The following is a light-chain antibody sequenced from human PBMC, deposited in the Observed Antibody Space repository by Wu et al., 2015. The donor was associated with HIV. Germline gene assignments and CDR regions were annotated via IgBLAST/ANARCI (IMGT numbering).Light chain of an antibody. Sequence: IVMTQSPGTLSVSPGGRATLSCRAGQSVNNKIAWYQQKPGQAPRLLIYGASTRATGISVRFSGSGSGTDFTFTISSLEPEDFAVYYCQQRSNWPRTFGQGTKGGNQT. CDR1: QSVNNK. CDR2: GAS. V-gene: IGKV3-15*01. J-gene: IGKJ1*01. CDR3: QQRSNWPRT.